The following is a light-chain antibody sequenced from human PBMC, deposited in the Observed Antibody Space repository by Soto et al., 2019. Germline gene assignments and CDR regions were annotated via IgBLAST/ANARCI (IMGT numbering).Light chain of an antibody. Sequence: SVLTQSPSASGTPGQRVTISCSGSSSNIGSNYVYWYQQLPGTAPKLLIYSDPQRTSGVPDRFSGSKSGTSASLAISGLRSEDEADYYCAAWDGSRIGRVFGGGTKLTVL. J-gene: IGLJ2*01. CDR3: AAWDGSRIGRV. V-gene: IGLV1-47*02. CDR2: SDP. CDR1: SSNIGSNY.